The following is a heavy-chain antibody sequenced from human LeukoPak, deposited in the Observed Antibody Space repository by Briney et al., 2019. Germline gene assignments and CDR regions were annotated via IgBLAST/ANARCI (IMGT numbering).Heavy chain of an antibody. CDR2: ISGDGDNT. Sequence: GGSLRLSCAASGFTFDDYAMHWVRQAPGKGLDWVSLISGDGDNTYYADSVKGQFTISRDNSKNSLYLQMNSLRTEDTALYYCAKDVSESGDAFDIWGRGTMVTVSS. V-gene: IGHV3-43*02. D-gene: IGHD3-3*01. CDR3: AKDVSESGDAFDI. CDR1: GFTFDDYA. J-gene: IGHJ3*02.